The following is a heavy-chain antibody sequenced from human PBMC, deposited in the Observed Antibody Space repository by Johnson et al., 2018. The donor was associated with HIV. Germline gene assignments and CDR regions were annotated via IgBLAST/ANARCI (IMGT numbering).Heavy chain of an antibody. CDR3: ARLCSGCADAFDI. V-gene: IGHV3-30*04. J-gene: IGHJ3*02. CDR2: ISYDGSNQ. CDR1: GFIFSSYA. D-gene: IGHD3-10*02. Sequence: QVLLVESGGGVVQPGRSLRLSCAASGFIFSSYAIHWVRQAPGKGLEWVAVISYDGSNQYYTDSVKGRFTVSRDKSKNTLYLQMNSLRAEDTAVYYCARLCSGCADAFDIWGQGTMVTVSS.